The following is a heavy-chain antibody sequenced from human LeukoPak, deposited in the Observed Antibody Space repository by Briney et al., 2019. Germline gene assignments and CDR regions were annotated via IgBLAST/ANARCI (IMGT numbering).Heavy chain of an antibody. CDR3: AKDRFYDILTGYPDY. Sequence: GGSLRLSCAASGFTLSSFGMSWVRQAPGKGLEWVSAISGSSGRTYYADAAKGRFTVSRDISRNTVSLQMNRLRADDTAMYHCAKDRFYDILTGYPDYWGQGTLVTVSS. CDR1: GFTLSSFG. V-gene: IGHV3-23*01. J-gene: IGHJ4*02. CDR2: ISGSSGRT. D-gene: IGHD3-9*01.